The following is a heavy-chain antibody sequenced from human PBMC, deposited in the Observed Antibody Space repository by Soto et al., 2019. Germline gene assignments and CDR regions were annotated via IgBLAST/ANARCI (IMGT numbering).Heavy chain of an antibody. V-gene: IGHV5-51*01. Sequence: DSLKISCNGSGYSFASHWFALVRQMPEKGLEWIGTIYPGDSDTKYSSAFRGHVTISADTSVSTAYLQWRSLEATDSAIYYCARYSGSYWHYLDFWGQGTLVTVSS. CDR2: IYPGDSDT. CDR1: GYSFASHW. J-gene: IGHJ4*02. CDR3: ARYSGSYWHYLDF. D-gene: IGHD1-26*01.